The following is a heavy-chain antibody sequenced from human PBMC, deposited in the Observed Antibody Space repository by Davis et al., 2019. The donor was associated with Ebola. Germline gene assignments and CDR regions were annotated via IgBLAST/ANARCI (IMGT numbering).Heavy chain of an antibody. CDR2: IYTSGDK. Sequence: PGGSLRLSCAASGFMFSDYFMSWVRQAPGKGMEWVATIYTSGDKYYAGSVRGRFTISRDISKNTLALQMNSLRADDTAVYYCARDTFCVSLNCTAPGRFDYWGQGTLVTVSS. V-gene: IGHV3-53*01. J-gene: IGHJ4*02. CDR3: ARDTFCVSLNCTAPGRFDY. CDR1: GFMFSDYF. D-gene: IGHD1-1*01.